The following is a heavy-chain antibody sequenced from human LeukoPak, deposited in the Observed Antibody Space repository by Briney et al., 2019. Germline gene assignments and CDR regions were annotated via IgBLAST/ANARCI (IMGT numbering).Heavy chain of an antibody. CDR2: IYTSGST. Sequence: SSEALSLTCTVSGGSISSYYWSWIRQPAGKGLEWIGRIYTSGSTNYNPSLKSRVTMSVDTPKNQFSLKLSSVTAADTAVYYCARERGSSDGNAFDIWGQGTMVTVSS. V-gene: IGHV4-4*07. D-gene: IGHD6-13*01. CDR3: ARERGSSDGNAFDI. CDR1: GGSISSYY. J-gene: IGHJ3*02.